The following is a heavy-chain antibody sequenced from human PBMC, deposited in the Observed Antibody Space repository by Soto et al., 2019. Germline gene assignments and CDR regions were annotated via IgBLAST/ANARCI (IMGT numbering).Heavy chain of an antibody. D-gene: IGHD6-19*01. CDR2: TYYRSKWFD. CDR1: GDSVSNNNAA. Sequence: QVQLQQSGPGLVKPSQTLSLTCAISGDSVSNNNAAWNWIRQSPSRGLEWLGRTYYRSKWFDDYAVSVKSRITISPDTSKNQFSLHLTSVTPEDTAVYYCALSSDLPPRGWFDPWGQGTLVTVSS. V-gene: IGHV6-1*01. J-gene: IGHJ5*02. CDR3: ALSSDLPPRGWFDP.